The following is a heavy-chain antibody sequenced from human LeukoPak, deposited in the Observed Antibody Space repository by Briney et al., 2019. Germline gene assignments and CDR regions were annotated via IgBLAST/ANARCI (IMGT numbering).Heavy chain of an antibody. CDR3: AKDLSRAVAADWFDP. Sequence: GGSLRLSCAASGFTFSNYDMSWVRQAPGKGLEWVSSISDSGGSTYYADSVKGRFTVSRDNSKNTLYLQMTNLRAADTAVYYCAKDLSRAVAADWFDPWDQGSLVAVSS. J-gene: IGHJ5*02. CDR2: ISDSGGST. D-gene: IGHD6-19*01. CDR1: GFTFSNYD. V-gene: IGHV3-23*01.